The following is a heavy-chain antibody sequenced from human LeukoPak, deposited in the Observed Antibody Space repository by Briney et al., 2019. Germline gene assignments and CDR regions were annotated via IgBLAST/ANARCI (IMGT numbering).Heavy chain of an antibody. CDR2: IYYSGST. Sequence: SETLSLTCTVSGGSISSYYWCWIRQPPPKGLEWMGYIYYSGSTNYNHSLHSRVTISVDTSKNQFSPKLSSVTAADTAVYYCARAGYYYDSSGYYGTPSIYDYWGQGTLVTVSS. CDR1: GGSISSYY. CDR3: ARAGYYYDSSGYYGTPSIYDY. J-gene: IGHJ4*02. V-gene: IGHV4-59*01. D-gene: IGHD3-22*01.